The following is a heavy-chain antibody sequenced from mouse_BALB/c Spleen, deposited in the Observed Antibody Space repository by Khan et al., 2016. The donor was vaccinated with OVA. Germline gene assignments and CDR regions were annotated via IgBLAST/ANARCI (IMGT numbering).Heavy chain of an antibody. V-gene: IGHV5-9-3*01. CDR3: ARSPYGNFAY. CDR2: ISSDGDYT. D-gene: IGHD2-1*01. CDR1: GFTFSTYA. Sequence: EVQLVESGGGLVKPGGSPKLSCAASGFTFSTYAMSWVRQTPEKRLEWVATISSDGDYTYYPDNVTGRFTISRDNAKNTLYLQMSSLRSEDMAMYYCARSPYGNFAYWGQGTLVTVSA. J-gene: IGHJ3*01.